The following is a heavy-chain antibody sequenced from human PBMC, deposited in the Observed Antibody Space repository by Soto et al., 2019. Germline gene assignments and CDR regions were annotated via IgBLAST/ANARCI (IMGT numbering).Heavy chain of an antibody. J-gene: IGHJ6*03. CDR1: GYTFTSYD. Sequence: QVQLVQSGAEVKKPGASVKVSCKASGYTFTSYDINWVRQATGQGLEWMGWMNTNSGNTGYAQKFQGRVTMTRNTSISTAYMELSSLRSEDTAVYYCASGVRPADIYSIYGGYYYYMDVWGKGTTVTVSS. CDR3: ASGVRPADIYSIYGGYYYYMDV. CDR2: MNTNSGNT. V-gene: IGHV1-8*01. D-gene: IGHD4-4*01.